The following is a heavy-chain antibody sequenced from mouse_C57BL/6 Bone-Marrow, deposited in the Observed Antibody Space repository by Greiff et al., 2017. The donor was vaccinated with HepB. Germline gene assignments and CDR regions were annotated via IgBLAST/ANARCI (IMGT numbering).Heavy chain of an antibody. J-gene: IGHJ3*01. CDR2: IYPGDGDT. D-gene: IGHD2-3*01. CDR3: ARSGWLPRED. V-gene: IGHV1-82*01. CDR1: GYAFSSSW. Sequence: QVQLQQSGPELVKPGASVKISCKASGYAFSSSWMNWVKQRPGKGLEWIGRIYPGDGDTNYNGKFKGKATLTADKSSSTAYMQLSSLTSEDSAVYFCARSGWLPREDWGQGTLVTVSA.